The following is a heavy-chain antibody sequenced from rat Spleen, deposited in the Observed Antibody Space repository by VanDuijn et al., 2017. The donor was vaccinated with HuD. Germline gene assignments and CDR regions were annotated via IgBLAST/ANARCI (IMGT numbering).Heavy chain of an antibody. Sequence: EVQLVDSGGGLVQPGRSLKLSCAASEFTLSDYYMAWVRQAPTKGLEWVATINYDGSSTYYRDSVKGRFTISRDNAKSTLYLQMDSLKSEDTATYYCARSVFDYWGQGVMVTVSS. CDR3: ARSVFDY. CDR2: INYDGSST. V-gene: IGHV5-29*01. CDR1: EFTLSDYY. J-gene: IGHJ2*01.